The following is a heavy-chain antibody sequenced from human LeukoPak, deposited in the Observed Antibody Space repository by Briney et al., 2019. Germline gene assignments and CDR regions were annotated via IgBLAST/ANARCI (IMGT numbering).Heavy chain of an antibody. D-gene: IGHD1-1*01. CDR1: GFIFSNYE. J-gene: IGHJ5*02. CDR3: ATDGVTQRYNFNWFDP. V-gene: IGHV3-48*03. Sequence: PGGSLRLSCAASGFIFSNYEMNGVRQAPGRGLEWISYPSSSGSTIYYADSVKGRFTISRDNANNSLYLQMNSLPAEDTAVSYCATDGVTQRYNFNWFDPWGQGTLVTVSS. CDR2: PSSSGSTI.